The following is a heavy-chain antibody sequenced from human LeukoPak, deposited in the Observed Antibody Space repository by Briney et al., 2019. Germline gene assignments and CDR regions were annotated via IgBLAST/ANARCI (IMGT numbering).Heavy chain of an antibody. CDR2: INHSGST. V-gene: IGHV4-34*01. CDR3: ARGLGYYYESSDYYYVGAFDI. D-gene: IGHD3-22*01. Sequence: SETLSLTCAVYGGSFSGYYWSWIRQPPGKGVEWIGEINHSGSTNYSPSLKSRVTISVDTSKNQFSLKLSSVTAADTAVYYCARGLGYYYESSDYYYVGAFDIWGQGTMVTVSS. J-gene: IGHJ3*02. CDR1: GGSFSGYY.